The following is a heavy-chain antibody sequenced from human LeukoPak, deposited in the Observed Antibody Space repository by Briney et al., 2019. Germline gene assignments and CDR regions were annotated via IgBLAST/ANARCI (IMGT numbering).Heavy chain of an antibody. J-gene: IGHJ6*02. CDR1: GFTFSSYA. CDR2: ISGSGGST. Sequence: GGSLRLSCAASGFTFSSYAMSWVRQAPGKGLEWVSAISGSGGSTYYADSVKGRFTISRDNSKNTLYLQMNSLRAEDTAVYYCGNLGGGYDFWSGYYTWYYGMDVWGQGTTVTVSS. V-gene: IGHV3-23*01. D-gene: IGHD3-3*01. CDR3: GNLGGGYDFWSGYYTWYYGMDV.